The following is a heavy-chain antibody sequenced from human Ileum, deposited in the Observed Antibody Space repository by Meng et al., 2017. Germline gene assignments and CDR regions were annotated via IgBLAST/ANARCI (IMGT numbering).Heavy chain of an antibody. J-gene: IGHJ4*02. Sequence: AQLKESCQGLVEPPGTLALTCVVSGDSIRSSNWWSWLRQSPEKGLEWIGEIYLGATNNYHPSLESRVTMSVDKSKNQYSLDLTSVTAADTAVYYCAKNGRDRSFDYWGQGILVTVSS. CDR1: GDSIRSSNW. CDR2: IYLGATN. D-gene: IGHD3-16*02. CDR3: AKNGRDRSFDY. V-gene: IGHV4-4*03.